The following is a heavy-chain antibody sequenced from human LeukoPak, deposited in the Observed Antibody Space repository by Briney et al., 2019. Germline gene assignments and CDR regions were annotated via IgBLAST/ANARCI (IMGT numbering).Heavy chain of an antibody. V-gene: IGHV1-8*01. CDR2: MNPNSGNT. J-gene: IGHJ4*02. CDR3: ARGKYNWNYVFDY. CDR1: GYTFTSYD. Sequence: ASVKVSCKASGYTFTSYDINWVRQATGQGLEWMGWMNPNSGNTGYAQKFQGRVTMTRNTSISTAYMELRSLRSDDTAVYYCARGKYNWNYVFDYWGQGTPVTVSS. D-gene: IGHD1-7*01.